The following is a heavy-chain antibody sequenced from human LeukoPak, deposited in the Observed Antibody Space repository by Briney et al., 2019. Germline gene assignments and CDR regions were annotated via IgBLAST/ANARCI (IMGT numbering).Heavy chain of an antibody. J-gene: IGHJ4*02. CDR1: GFTFSSYA. CDR2: ISYDGSNK. Sequence: GRSLRLSCAASGFTFSSYAMHWVRQAPGKGLEWVAVISYDGSNKYYADSVKGRFTISRDNSKNTLYLQMNSLRAEDTAVYYCARDRWELLRSVDYWGQGTLVTVSS. CDR3: ARDRWELLRSVDY. V-gene: IGHV3-30-3*01. D-gene: IGHD2-15*01.